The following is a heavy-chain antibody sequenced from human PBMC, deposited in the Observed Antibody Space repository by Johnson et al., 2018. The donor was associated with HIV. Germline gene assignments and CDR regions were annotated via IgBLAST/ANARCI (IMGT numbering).Heavy chain of an antibody. Sequence: EKLVESGGGVVQPGRSLRLSCAASGFTFSSYWMHWVRQAPGKGLVWVSRINSDGSSTSYADSVKGRFTISRDNAKNSLYLQMNSLRAEDTAVYYCARDRGYWDAFDIWGQGTMVTVSS. D-gene: IGHD3-22*01. J-gene: IGHJ3*02. V-gene: IGHV3-74*01. CDR1: GFTFSSYW. CDR3: ARDRGYWDAFDI. CDR2: INSDGSST.